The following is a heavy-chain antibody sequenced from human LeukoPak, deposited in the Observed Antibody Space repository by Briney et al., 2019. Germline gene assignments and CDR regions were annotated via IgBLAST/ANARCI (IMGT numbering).Heavy chain of an antibody. CDR1: GASISSYY. CDR3: AIQNGQLVNY. J-gene: IGHJ4*02. CDR2: VSDSGST. Sequence: PSEPLTLTCTASGASISSYYWSWIRQPPEKGLEWIGYVSDSGSTNYNPSLKSRVTISVDTSKNQFSLKLSPVTAADTAVYYCAIQNGQLVNYWGQGIVVTVSS. V-gene: IGHV4-59*08. D-gene: IGHD6-6*01.